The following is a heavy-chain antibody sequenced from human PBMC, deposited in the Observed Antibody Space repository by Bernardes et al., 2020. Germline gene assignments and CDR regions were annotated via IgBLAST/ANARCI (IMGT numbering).Heavy chain of an antibody. CDR3: ARGIGSGGFYFHAFDV. D-gene: IGHD3-22*01. Sequence: SVKVSCKASGGTFNSYAISWLRQAPGPGLEWIGGIVPILGTTNYAPKFQGRVTLTADRSTGTAYMDLSNLRSEDTAVYYCARGIGSGGFYFHAFDVWGQGTVVTVSS. CDR2: IVPILGTT. V-gene: IGHV1-69*10. J-gene: IGHJ3*01. CDR1: GGTFNSYA.